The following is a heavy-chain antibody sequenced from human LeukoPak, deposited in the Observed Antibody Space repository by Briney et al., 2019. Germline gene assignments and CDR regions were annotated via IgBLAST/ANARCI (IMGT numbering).Heavy chain of an antibody. Sequence: GGSLRLSCATSGFTFSSYSMNWVRQAPGKGLEWVSYIRSSSSTIYYADSVKGRFTISRDNSKNTLYLQMNSLRVEDTAVYYCAKGLLSYYYYGINVWGQGTTVTVSS. V-gene: IGHV3-48*01. CDR2: IRSSSSTI. D-gene: IGHD3-10*01. J-gene: IGHJ6*02. CDR3: AKGLLSYYYYGINV. CDR1: GFTFSSYS.